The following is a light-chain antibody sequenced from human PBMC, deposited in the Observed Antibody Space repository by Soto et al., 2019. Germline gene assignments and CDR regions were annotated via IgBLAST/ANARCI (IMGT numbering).Light chain of an antibody. J-gene: IGKJ2*01. CDR3: QQSSKEST. CDR2: KAS. Sequence: DVEMTQSPSTLPTSIGDRVTINCRASQNVSNWLAWYQQKPGKAPKLLIYKASRLESGVPSRFSAGGSGTDFTLTINILQSDDFATYFCQQSSKESTFGQGTKPEIK. V-gene: IGKV1-5*03. CDR1: QNVSNW.